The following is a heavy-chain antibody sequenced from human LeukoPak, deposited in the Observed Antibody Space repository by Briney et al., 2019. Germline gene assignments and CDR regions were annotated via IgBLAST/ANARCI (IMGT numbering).Heavy chain of an antibody. CDR3: AKVVGTSWLLYAFDI. CDR2: VSGSSSNI. D-gene: IGHD2-2*02. J-gene: IGHJ3*02. CDR1: GFTFSTYS. Sequence: GGSLRLSCAASGFTFSTYSMNWVRQAPGKGLEWVSAVSGSSSNIYYADSVKGRFTISRDNSKNTLYLQMNSLRAEDTAVYYCAKVVGTSWLLYAFDIWGQGTMVTVSS. V-gene: IGHV3-23*01.